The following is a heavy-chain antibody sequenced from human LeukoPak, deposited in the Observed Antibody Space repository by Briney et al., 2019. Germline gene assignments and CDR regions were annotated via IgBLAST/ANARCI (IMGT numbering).Heavy chain of an antibody. CDR3: ASQSNIQYYYDSSGDYFDY. CDR1: GFTFSSYE. D-gene: IGHD3-22*01. J-gene: IGHJ4*02. V-gene: IGHV3-48*03. Sequence: GGSLRFSCAASGFTFSSYEMNWVRQAPGKGLEWVSYISSSGSTIYYADSVKGRFTISRDNAKNSLYLQMNSLRAEDTAVYYCASQSNIQYYYDSSGDYFDYWGQGTLVTVSS. CDR2: ISSSGSTI.